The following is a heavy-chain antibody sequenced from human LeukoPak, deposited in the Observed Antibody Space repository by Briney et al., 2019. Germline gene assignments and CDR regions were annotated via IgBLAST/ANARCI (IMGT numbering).Heavy chain of an antibody. V-gene: IGHV1-18*01. CDR3: ARQEESGTYDGWFDP. J-gene: IGHJ5*02. CDR1: GYTFTKYG. Sequence: ASVKVSCKTSGYTFTKYGITWVRQAPGQGLEWMGWISARNGNTKYGKRFQGRVTMSTDTSTSTAYMELRSLTSDDTAVYYCARQEESGTYDGWFDPWGQGTLVTVSS. CDR2: ISARNGNT. D-gene: IGHD3-3*01.